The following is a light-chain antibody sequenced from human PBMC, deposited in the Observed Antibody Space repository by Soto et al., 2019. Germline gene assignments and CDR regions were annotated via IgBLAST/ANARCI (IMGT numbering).Light chain of an antibody. CDR3: QQWT. V-gene: IGKV1-5*01. J-gene: IGKJ1*01. CDR2: DAS. Sequence: DIQMTQSPSTLSASVGDSVTITCRASQSISNWLAWYQVKPGKAPKVLIYDASTLQRGVPSRFSATGSGTGFTLTISSLRPYDFATYYCQQWTFGQGTKVEVK. CDR1: QSISNW.